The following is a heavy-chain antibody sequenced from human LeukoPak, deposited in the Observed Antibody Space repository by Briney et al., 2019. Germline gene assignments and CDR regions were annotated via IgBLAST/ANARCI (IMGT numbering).Heavy chain of an antibody. V-gene: IGHV3-48*03. J-gene: IGHJ4*02. CDR1: GFTFSSYE. D-gene: IGHD3-16*01. Sequence: PGGSLRLSCAASGFTFSSYEMNWVRQAPGKGQEWVSYISSSGSTIYYADSVKGRFTISRDNAKNSLYLQMNSLRAEDTAVYYCARDFMITFGGATPFDYWGQGTLVTVSS. CDR2: ISSSGSTI. CDR3: ARDFMITFGGATPFDY.